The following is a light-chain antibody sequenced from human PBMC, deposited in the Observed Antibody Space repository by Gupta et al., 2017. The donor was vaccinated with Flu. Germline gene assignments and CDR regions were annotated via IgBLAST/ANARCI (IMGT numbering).Light chain of an antibody. CDR2: RNN. V-gene: IGLV1-47*01. Sequence: SVLTQPPSASWPPGQRVTISCSGSRSNIGSNYVYWYQQLPGTAPNLLIYRNNKRPAGGPARCSGSKSGTSASMAISGLRSEEEADDYCAAWEDSMSGLWVFGGGTKRTVL. CDR1: RSNIGSNY. CDR3: AAWEDSMSGLWV. J-gene: IGLJ3*02.